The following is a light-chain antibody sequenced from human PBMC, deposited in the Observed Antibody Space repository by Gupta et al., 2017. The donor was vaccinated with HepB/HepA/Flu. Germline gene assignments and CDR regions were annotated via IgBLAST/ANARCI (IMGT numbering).Light chain of an antibody. V-gene: IGKV3-20*01. CDR1: ESVRDNY. J-gene: IGKJ1*01. CDR2: AAS. CDR3: QQYGSSLWR. Sequence: EIVLTQSPGTLSLSPGERATLSCRASESVRDNYVAWYQQKPGQSPKVLIYAASTRATGLPDRFSGSGSGADFSLTINGLEPEDFAVYYCQQYGSSLWRFGQGTKLEIK.